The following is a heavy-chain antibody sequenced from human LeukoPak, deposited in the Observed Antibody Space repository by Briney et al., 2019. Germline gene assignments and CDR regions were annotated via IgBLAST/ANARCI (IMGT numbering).Heavy chain of an antibody. D-gene: IGHD2-8*01. V-gene: IGHV3-23*01. CDR2: ISDTGATT. CDR3: AKDTSIGRYCTNGVCSPFDY. CDR1: GFTFNSYA. J-gene: IGHJ4*02. Sequence: QPGGSLRLSCAGSGFTFNSYAMSWVRQAPGKGLEWVSAISDTGATTYDADSVKGRFTISRDNSRSSLYLQMNSLRAEDTALYYCAKDTSIGRYCTNGVCSPFDYWGQGTLVTVSS.